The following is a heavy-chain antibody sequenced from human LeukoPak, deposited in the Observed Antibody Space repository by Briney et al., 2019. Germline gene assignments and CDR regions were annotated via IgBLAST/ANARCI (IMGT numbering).Heavy chain of an antibody. D-gene: IGHD6-19*01. CDR1: GGSFSGYY. J-gene: IGHJ5*02. Sequence: PSETLSLTCAVYGGSFSGYYWSWIRQPPGKGLEWIGEINHSGSTNYNPSLKSRVTISVDTSKNQFSLKLSSVTAADTAVYYCARWLAVAGTGSWRQGTLVTVST. V-gene: IGHV4-34*01. CDR2: INHSGST. CDR3: ARWLAVAGTGS.